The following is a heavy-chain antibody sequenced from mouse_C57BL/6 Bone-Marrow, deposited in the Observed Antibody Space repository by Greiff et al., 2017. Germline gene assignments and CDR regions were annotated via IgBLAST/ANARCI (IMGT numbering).Heavy chain of an antibody. CDR1: GYTFTSYW. CDR3: ARLETGIYYFDY. CDR2: IDPSDSYT. D-gene: IGHD4-1*01. Sequence: QVQLQQPGAELVMPGASVKLSCKASGYTFTSYWMHWVKQRPGQGLEWIGEIDPSDSYTNYNQKFKGKSTLTVDKSSSTAYMQLSSLTSEDSAVYYCARLETGIYYFDYWGQGTTLTVSS. V-gene: IGHV1-69*01. J-gene: IGHJ2*01.